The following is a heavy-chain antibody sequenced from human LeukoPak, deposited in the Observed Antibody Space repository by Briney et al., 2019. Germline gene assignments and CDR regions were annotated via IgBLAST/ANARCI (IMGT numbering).Heavy chain of an antibody. CDR2: IGGGGGTT. D-gene: IGHD7-27*01. CDR1: GLTFSSYA. J-gene: IGHJ4*02. V-gene: IGHV3-23*01. CDR3: AKSSPNWGYFDY. Sequence: GGSLRLPCAASGLTFSSYAMNWVRQAPGQGLEWVSAIGGGGGTTYYADSVKGRFTISRDNSRSTLYLHMNSLIAEDTAVYYCAKSSPNWGYFDYWGQGTLVTVSS.